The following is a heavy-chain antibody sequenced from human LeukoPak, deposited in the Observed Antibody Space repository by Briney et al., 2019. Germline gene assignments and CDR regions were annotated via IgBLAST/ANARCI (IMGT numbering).Heavy chain of an antibody. CDR1: GYTFTGYY. Sequence: ASVKVSFKASGYTFTGYYMHWVRQAPGQGLEWMGWISAYYGNTNYAQKLQGRVTLTTDTSTSTAYMELRSLRSADTAVYYCARPGAPGYDAFDIWGQGTMVTVSS. D-gene: IGHD3-22*01. J-gene: IGHJ3*02. CDR3: ARPGAPGYDAFDI. V-gene: IGHV1-18*04. CDR2: ISAYYGNT.